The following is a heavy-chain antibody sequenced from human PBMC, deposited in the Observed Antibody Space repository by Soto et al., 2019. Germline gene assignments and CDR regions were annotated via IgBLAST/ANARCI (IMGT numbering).Heavy chain of an antibody. CDR3: ARVSSSIVVVPDYGMDV. CDR1: GYTVISHG. CDR2: ISGKNGNT. V-gene: IGHV1-18*04. Sequence: QVQLVQSGVEVKKPGASVKVSCKASGYTVISHGISWVRQAPGQGLEWMGWISGKNGNTNYAQKLQGRVTLTTDTSTSTAYMELRSLRSDDTAVYYCARVSSSIVVVPDYGMDVWGQGTTVTVSS. D-gene: IGHD3-22*01. J-gene: IGHJ6*02.